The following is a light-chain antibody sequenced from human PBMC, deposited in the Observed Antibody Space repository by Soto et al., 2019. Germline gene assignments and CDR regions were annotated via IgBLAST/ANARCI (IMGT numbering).Light chain of an antibody. J-gene: IGKJ1*01. CDR3: QQYGSSPPWT. Sequence: IVLTQSPGTLSLSLGERATLSCRTSQTSSSNLVALHRQKPGQPPRLLXXGEXNRATGIPERFIGSGSGTDFTLTITRLEPEDFAVYYCQQYGSSPPWTFGQGTKVDIK. V-gene: IGKV3-20*01. CDR1: QTSSSNL. CDR2: GEX.